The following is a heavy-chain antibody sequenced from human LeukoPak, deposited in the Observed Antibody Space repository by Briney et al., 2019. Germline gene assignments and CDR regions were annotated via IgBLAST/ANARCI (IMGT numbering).Heavy chain of an antibody. CDR1: GFTFSSYG. D-gene: IGHD3-3*01. CDR3: AKVLNYDFWSGSSYYMDV. J-gene: IGHJ6*03. CDR2: IRYDGSNK. V-gene: IGHV3-30*02. Sequence: GGSLRLSCAASGFTFSSYGMHWVRQAPGKGLEWVAFIRYDGSNKYYADSVKGRFTISRDNSKNTLYLQMNSLRAEDTAVYYCAKVLNYDFWSGSSYYMDVWGKGTTVTVSS.